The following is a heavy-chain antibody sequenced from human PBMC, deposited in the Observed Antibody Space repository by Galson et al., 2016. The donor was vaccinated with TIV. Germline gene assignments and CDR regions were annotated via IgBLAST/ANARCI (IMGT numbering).Heavy chain of an antibody. CDR2: TSFDGSDN. J-gene: IGHJ4*02. D-gene: IGHD3-10*01. Sequence: SLRLSCAASGFNFSDFGMHWVRQAPGKGLEWVAVTSFDGSDNYYADSVKGRFTISRDNFMNMVFLQMNSLRIEGTALYYCAKGGEEGSLIDFWGQGTLVTVSS. V-gene: IGHV3-30*18. CDR1: GFNFSDFG. CDR3: AKGGEEGSLIDF.